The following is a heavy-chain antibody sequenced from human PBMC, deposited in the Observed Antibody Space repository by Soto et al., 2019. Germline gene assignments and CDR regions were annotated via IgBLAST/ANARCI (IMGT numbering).Heavy chain of an antibody. CDR3: ARDPAPSGWYDY. Sequence: PGGSLRLSCAASGFTFSDYWMHWVRQVPGKGLVWVSRTNSDGSSTSYADSVKGRFTISRDNAKNTLYLQMNSLRAEDTAVYYCARDPAPSGWYDYWGQGTLVTVSS. V-gene: IGHV3-74*01. CDR1: GFTFSDYW. CDR2: TNSDGSST. J-gene: IGHJ4*02. D-gene: IGHD6-19*01.